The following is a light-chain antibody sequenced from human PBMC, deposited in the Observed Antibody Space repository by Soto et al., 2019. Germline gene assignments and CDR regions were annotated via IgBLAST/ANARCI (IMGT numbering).Light chain of an antibody. CDR3: QQRHMWPIT. V-gene: IGKV3-11*01. CDR2: DAY. J-gene: IGKJ5*01. CDR1: QSFRGL. Sequence: TQSPSSLSACVGDRVTITCRASQSFRGLLAWYQQKPGQAPRLLIYDAYNRATGIPPRFSGSGAGTDFTLTISSLEPEDSAVYYCQQRHMWPITFGQGTRLEIK.